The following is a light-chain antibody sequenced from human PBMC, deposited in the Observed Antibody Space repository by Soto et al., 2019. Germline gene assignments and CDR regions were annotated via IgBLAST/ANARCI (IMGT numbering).Light chain of an antibody. V-gene: IGKV3-20*01. CDR1: QSVSSSY. CDR3: QQYGSSPWT. J-gene: IGKJ1*01. Sequence: EIVLTQSPGTLSLSPGERATLSCRASQSVSSSYLAWYQQKPGQAPRPLIYGASSRAIGIPDRFSGSGSGTDVTLTISRLEPEDFAVYYCQQYGSSPWTFGQGTKGEIK. CDR2: GAS.